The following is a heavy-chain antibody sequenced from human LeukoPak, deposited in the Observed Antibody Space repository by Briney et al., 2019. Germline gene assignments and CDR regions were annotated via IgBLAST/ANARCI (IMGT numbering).Heavy chain of an antibody. CDR1: GFTFSSYG. J-gene: IGHJ4*02. Sequence: GSLRLSCAASGFTFSSYGIHWVRQAPGKGLEWVAVVSYDGGSKYYADSVKGRFTISRDNSKNTLYLQMNSLRAEDTSVYYCAKTVPSSWYYFDYWGQGTLVTVSS. CDR3: AKTVPSSWYYFDY. D-gene: IGHD6-13*01. V-gene: IGHV3-30*18. CDR2: VSYDGGSK.